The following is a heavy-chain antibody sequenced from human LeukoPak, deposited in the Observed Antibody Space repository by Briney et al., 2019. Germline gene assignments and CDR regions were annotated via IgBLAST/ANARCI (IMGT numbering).Heavy chain of an antibody. CDR3: ARDQVRWYLGGQYNWFDP. Sequence: GGSLRLSCAASGFTFSSYAMSWVRQAPGRGLEWVSSISSSSSYIYYADSVKGRFTISRDNAKNSLYLQMNSLRAEDTAVYYCARDQVRWYLGGQYNWFDPWGQGTLVTVSS. J-gene: IGHJ5*02. CDR1: GFTFSSYA. CDR2: ISSSSSYI. D-gene: IGHD6-13*01. V-gene: IGHV3-21*01.